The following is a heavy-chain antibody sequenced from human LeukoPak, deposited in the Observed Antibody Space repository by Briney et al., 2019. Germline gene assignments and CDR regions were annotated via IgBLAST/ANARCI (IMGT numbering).Heavy chain of an antibody. CDR1: GISFSSYW. Sequence: GGSLRLSCVASGISFSSYWMAWVHQAPGKGLEWVANIKYDGTHKFYADSVKGRFTISRDNAKNSLFLEMNSLTADDTAVYFCASSHDSSGNDWGQGTLVTVSP. V-gene: IGHV3-7*01. CDR2: IKYDGTHK. CDR3: ASSHDSSGND. D-gene: IGHD3-22*01. J-gene: IGHJ4*02.